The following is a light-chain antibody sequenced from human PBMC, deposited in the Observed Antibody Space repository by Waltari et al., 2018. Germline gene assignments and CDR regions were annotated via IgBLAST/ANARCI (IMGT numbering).Light chain of an antibody. Sequence: EIVLTQSPATLSLSPGERATLCCRASQSVSSYLAWYQQKPGQAPRLLIYDASNRSTGIPARFSCSGSGTDFTLTISSLEPEDLAVYYCQQRSNWPPRYTFGQGTKLEIK. J-gene: IGKJ2*01. CDR3: QQRSNWPPRYT. V-gene: IGKV3-11*01. CDR2: DAS. CDR1: QSVSSY.